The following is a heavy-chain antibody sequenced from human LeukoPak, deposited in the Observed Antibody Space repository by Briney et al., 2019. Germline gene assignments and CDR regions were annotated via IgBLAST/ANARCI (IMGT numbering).Heavy chain of an antibody. CDR2: ISGDGRSI. CDR3: TRDLMDYDVSTGLHHYYMDV. V-gene: IGHV3-74*01. J-gene: IGHJ6*02. CDR1: GFTFSSYW. Sequence: GGSLRLSCVASGFTFSSYWMHWVRQDPRKGLVWVSRISGDGRSINYADSVRGRFTISRDNAKNTLYLQMNTLRVEDTAVYYCTRDLMDYDVSTGLHHYYMDVWGQGTTVTVSS. D-gene: IGHD3-9*01.